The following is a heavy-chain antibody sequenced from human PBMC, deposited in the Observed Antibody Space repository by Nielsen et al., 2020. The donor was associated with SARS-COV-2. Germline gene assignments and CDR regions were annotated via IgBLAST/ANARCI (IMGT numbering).Heavy chain of an antibody. CDR1: GFTFDDCA. J-gene: IGHJ4*02. CDR3: AKDIGGSYLEDYFDY. CDR2: ISWNSGSI. Sequence: GGSLRLSCAASGFTFDDCAMHWVRQAPGKGLEWVSGISWNSGSIGYADSVKGRFTISRDNAKNSLYLQMNSLRAEDTALYYCAKDIGGSYLEDYFDYWGQGTLVTVSS. D-gene: IGHD1-26*01. V-gene: IGHV3-9*01.